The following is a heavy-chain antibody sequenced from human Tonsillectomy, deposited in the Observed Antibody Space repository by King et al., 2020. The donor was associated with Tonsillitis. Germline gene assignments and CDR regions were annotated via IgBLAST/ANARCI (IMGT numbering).Heavy chain of an antibody. CDR2: IKQDGSEK. Sequence: QLVQSGGGLVQPGGSLRLSCAASGFTFSSYWMSWVRQAPGKGLEWVANIKQDGSEKYYVDSVKGRFTISRDNSKNTLYRQMNSLRAEDTAVYYCTGGGGGWSEASSWGQGTLVTVSS. CDR1: GFTFSSYW. J-gene: IGHJ4*02. V-gene: IGHV3-7*01. CDR3: TGGGGGWSEASS. D-gene: IGHD6-19*01.